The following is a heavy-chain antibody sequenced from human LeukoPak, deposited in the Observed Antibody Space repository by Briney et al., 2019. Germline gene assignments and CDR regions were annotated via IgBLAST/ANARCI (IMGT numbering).Heavy chain of an antibody. J-gene: IGHJ6*02. CDR3: ARVATMIVVPSDYYYGMDV. Sequence: SETLSLTCPVSGGSISSGDYYWSWIRQPPGKGLEWIGYIYYSGSTYYNPSLKSRVTISVDTSKNQFSLKLSSVTAADTAVYYCARVATMIVVPSDYYYGMDVWGQGTTVTVSS. V-gene: IGHV4-30-4*01. CDR2: IYYSGST. D-gene: IGHD3-22*01. CDR1: GGSISSGDYY.